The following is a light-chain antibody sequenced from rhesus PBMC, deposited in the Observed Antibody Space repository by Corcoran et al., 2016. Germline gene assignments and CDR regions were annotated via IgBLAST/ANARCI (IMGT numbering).Light chain of an antibody. Sequence: QVILTQSPATLSLLLGERATLSCRASQSVSSYLAWYQRKPGQAHRLLIYGASSRATGSPDRVSGSGTRTDFTLTINSLGPEDVGVYHCYQRSNGWTFSHGTKVEIK. CDR3: YQRSNGWT. V-gene: IGKV3-10*01. J-gene: IGKJ1*01. CDR1: QSVSSY. CDR2: GAS.